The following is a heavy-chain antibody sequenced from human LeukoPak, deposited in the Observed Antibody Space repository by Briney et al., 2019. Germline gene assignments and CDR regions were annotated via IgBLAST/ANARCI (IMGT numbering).Heavy chain of an antibody. Sequence: SETLSLTCTVSGGSISSYYWSWIWQPPGKRLEWIGYIYYSGSTNYNPSLKSRVTISVDTSKNQFSLKLSSVTAADTAVYYCARSKWELLQWFDPWGQGTLVTVSS. D-gene: IGHD1-26*01. CDR2: IYYSGST. V-gene: IGHV4-59*01. CDR3: ARSKWELLQWFDP. J-gene: IGHJ5*02. CDR1: GGSISSYY.